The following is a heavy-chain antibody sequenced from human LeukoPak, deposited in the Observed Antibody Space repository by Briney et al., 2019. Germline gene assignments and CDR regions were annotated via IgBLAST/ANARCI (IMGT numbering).Heavy chain of an antibody. Sequence: SETLSLTCTVSGGSISSYYWSWIRQPPGKGLEWIGYIYYSGSTNYNPSLKSRVTISVDTSKNQFSLKLSSVTAADTAVYYCARGTIFGVVRGFDYWGQGTLVTVSS. J-gene: IGHJ4*02. CDR2: IYYSGST. CDR1: GGSISSYY. CDR3: ARGTIFGVVRGFDY. D-gene: IGHD3-3*01. V-gene: IGHV4-59*01.